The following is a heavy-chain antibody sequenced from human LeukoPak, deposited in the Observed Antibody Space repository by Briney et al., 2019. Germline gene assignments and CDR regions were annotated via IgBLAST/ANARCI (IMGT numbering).Heavy chain of an antibody. Sequence: GGSLRLSCAASGFTFSNYAMYWVRQAPGKGLEWVAVISYDENNKYYADSVKGRFTISRDNSKNTLYLQMNSLRAEDTAVYYCARDGGYDFWSGYYQDYWGQGTLVTVSS. J-gene: IGHJ4*02. CDR1: GFTFSNYA. CDR3: ARDGGYDFWSGYYQDY. V-gene: IGHV3-30-3*01. D-gene: IGHD3-3*01. CDR2: ISYDENNK.